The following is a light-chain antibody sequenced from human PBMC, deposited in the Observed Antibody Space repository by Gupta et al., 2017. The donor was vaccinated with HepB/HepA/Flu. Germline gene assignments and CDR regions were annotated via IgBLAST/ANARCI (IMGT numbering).Light chain of an antibody. CDR3: CSNAGSFV. J-gene: IGLJ2*01. CDR2: NVS. CDR1: SSDVGGYNY. V-gene: IGLV2-11*01. Sequence: QSALTQPRSVSGSPGQSVAISCTGTSSDVGGYNYVYQYQQHPANAPKILMYNVSTRPAAVPDRFSGSNSATTASLTISGLQAEDEAYYYSCSNAGSFVFGGGTKLTVL.